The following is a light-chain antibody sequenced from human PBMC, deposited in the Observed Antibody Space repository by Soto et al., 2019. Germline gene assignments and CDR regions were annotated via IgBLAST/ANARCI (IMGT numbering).Light chain of an antibody. CDR3: RSHAGSNNPFV. CDR1: SSDVGGYNF. CDR2: DVG. J-gene: IGLJ1*01. Sequence: QSALTQPPSASGSPGQSVTISCTGTSSDVGGYNFVSWYQQHPGKAPKVMIYDVGKRPSGVPDHFSGSKSGSTTSLPVSGLQGEDEADYYCRSHAGSNNPFVFGTGTQVTVL. V-gene: IGLV2-8*01.